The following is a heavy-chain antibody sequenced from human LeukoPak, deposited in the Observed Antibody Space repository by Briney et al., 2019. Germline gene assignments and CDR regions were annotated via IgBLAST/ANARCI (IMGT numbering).Heavy chain of an antibody. CDR2: IYYIGST. Sequence: SETLSLTCTVSGSSISSYYWRWIRQPPGKGLEWIGYIYYIGSTRYNPSLKSRVTISVDTSKNQFSLKLSSVTAADTAVYYCARVGILRFPSNWFDPWGQGTLVTVSS. J-gene: IGHJ5*02. V-gene: IGHV4-59*01. CDR3: ARVGILRFPSNWFDP. D-gene: IGHD3-3*01. CDR1: GSSISSYY.